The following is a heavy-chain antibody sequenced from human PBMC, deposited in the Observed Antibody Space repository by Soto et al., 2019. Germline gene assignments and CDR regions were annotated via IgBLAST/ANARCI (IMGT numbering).Heavy chain of an antibody. D-gene: IGHD3-9*01. CDR3: ARVLTAYALSYFDH. V-gene: IGHV3-23*01. CDR2: ISGSGGAT. Sequence: EVQLLESGGGLVQPGGSLRLSCATSGFTFNNCGMSWVRQAPGKGLEWVSAISGSGGATYYADSVKGRFTISRDASNSTLFMQLNALRAEDTAVYFCARVLTAYALSYFDHWGQGALVTVSS. CDR1: GFTFNNCG. J-gene: IGHJ4*02.